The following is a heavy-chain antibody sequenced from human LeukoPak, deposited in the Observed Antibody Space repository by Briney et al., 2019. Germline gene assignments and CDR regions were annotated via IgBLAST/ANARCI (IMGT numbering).Heavy chain of an antibody. CDR2: IYPGDSDT. CDR3: ARGGENVLLWFGDPSAYYFDY. CDR1: GYTFTNYW. J-gene: IGHJ4*02. V-gene: IGHV5-51*01. D-gene: IGHD3-10*01. Sequence: GESLKISCKGSGYTFTNYWIGWVRQMPGKGLEFMGIIYPGDSDTRYSPSFQGQVTISVDKSINTAYLQWSSLKASDTAMYYCARGGENVLLWFGDPSAYYFDYWGQGTLVTVSS.